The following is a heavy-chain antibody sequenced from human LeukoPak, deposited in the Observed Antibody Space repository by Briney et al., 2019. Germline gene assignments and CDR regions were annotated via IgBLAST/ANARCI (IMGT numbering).Heavy chain of an antibody. D-gene: IGHD6-13*01. J-gene: IGHJ6*03. V-gene: IGHV1-2*02. CDR3: ARNSIAAAGTAPGEAPYYYYMDV. CDR2: INPNSGGT. CDR1: GYTFTGYY. Sequence: GASVKASCKASGYTFTGYYMHWVRQAPGQGLEWMGWINPNSGGTNYAQKFQGRVTMTRDTSISTAYMELSRLRSDDTAVYYCARNSIAAAGTAPGEAPYYYYMDVWGKGTTVTVSS.